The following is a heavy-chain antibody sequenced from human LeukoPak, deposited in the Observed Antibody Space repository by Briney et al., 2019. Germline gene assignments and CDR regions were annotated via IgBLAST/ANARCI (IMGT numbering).Heavy chain of an antibody. CDR1: GFTVSSNY. D-gene: IGHD1-26*01. J-gene: IGHJ3*02. CDR2: IYSGGST. CDR3: ARGGSYLSAFDI. V-gene: IGHV3-53*01. Sequence: AGGSLRLSCSASGFTVSSNYMSWVRQAPGKGLEGVSIIYSGGSTFYADSVKGRFTISRDNSKNTLYLQMNSLRAEDTAVYYCARGGSYLSAFDIWGQGTMVTVSS.